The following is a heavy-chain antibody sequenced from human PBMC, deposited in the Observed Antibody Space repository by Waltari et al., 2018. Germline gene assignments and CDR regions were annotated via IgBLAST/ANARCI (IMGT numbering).Heavy chain of an antibody. D-gene: IGHD3-10*01. Sequence: QVQLVESGGGVVQPRRSLRLSCAASGFTFSSYAMHWVSQAPGKGLEGVAVISYDGRNKDYADPVKGRFTISRDNSKNTLYLQMNSLRAEDTAVYYCAREPLEYGSGSYYNGRNAFDIWGQGTMVTVSS. CDR1: GFTFSSYA. CDR3: AREPLEYGSGSYYNGRNAFDI. V-gene: IGHV3-30*04. J-gene: IGHJ3*02. CDR2: ISYDGRNK.